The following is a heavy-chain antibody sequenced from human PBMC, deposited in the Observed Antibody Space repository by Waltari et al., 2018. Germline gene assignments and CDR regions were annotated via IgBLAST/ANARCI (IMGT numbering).Heavy chain of an antibody. D-gene: IGHD2-2*01. CDR2: ISSRRRYR. CDR3: ANYGQVPAPNADY. Sequence: EVQLVESGGGLVKPGGSLRLSCVVSGFNFNDYAMNWVRQAQGKGLEWVSSISSRRRYRYYADSVKGRVTIARDNAKNSLYLQMNSLRAEDTAVYHCANYGQVPAPNADYWGQGTLVTVSS. J-gene: IGHJ4*02. CDR1: GFNFNDYA. V-gene: IGHV3-21*04.